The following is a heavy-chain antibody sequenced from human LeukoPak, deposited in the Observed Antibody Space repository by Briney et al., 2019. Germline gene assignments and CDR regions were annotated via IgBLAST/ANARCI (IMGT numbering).Heavy chain of an antibody. CDR1: GYTFTSYG. CDR2: ISAYNGNT. D-gene: IGHD3-22*01. Sequence: ASVKVSCKASGYTFTSYGISWVRQAPGQGLEWMGWISAYNGNTNYAQKLQGRVTMTTDTSTSTAYMELRSLRSDDTAVYYCARLRRYYDSSGYYEYYYYYMDVWGKGTTVTVSS. V-gene: IGHV1-18*01. CDR3: ARLRRYYDSSGYYEYYYYYMDV. J-gene: IGHJ6*03.